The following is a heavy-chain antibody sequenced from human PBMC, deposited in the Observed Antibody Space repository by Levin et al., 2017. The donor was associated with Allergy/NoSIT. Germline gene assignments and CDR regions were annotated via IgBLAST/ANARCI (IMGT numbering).Heavy chain of an antibody. CDR3: ARSLHYDILTGYYANSYDAFDI. CDR1: GGSISSGGYY. D-gene: IGHD3-9*01. Sequence: SETLSLTCTVSGGSISSGGYYWSWIRQHPGKGLEWIGYIYYSGSTYYNPSLKSRVTISVDTSKNQFSLKLSSVTAADTAVYYCARSLHYDILTGYYANSYDAFDIWGQGTMVTVSS. CDR2: IYYSGST. J-gene: IGHJ3*02. V-gene: IGHV4-31*03.